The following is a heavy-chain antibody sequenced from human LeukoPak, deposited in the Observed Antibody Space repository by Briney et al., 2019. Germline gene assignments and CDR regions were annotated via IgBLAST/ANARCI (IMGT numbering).Heavy chain of an antibody. Sequence: HPGGSLRLSCAASGFTFSSYYMHWVRQAPGKGLVWVSRIKSDGSVTGYADSVKGRFAISRDNAKNTLYLQMNSLRAEDTAVYYCARDWIDGGTFDPWAREPWSPSPQ. CDR1: GFTFSSYY. D-gene: IGHD2-2*03. CDR3: ARDWIDGGTFDP. V-gene: IGHV3-74*01. J-gene: IGHJ5*02. CDR2: IKSDGSVT.